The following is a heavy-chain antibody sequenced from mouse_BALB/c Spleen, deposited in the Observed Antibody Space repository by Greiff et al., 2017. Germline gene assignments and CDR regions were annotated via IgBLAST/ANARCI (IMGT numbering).Heavy chain of an antibody. Sequence: QVQLQQSGAELAKPGASVKMSCKASGYTFTSYWMHWVKQRPGQGLEWIGYINPSTGYTEYNQKFKDKATLTADKSSSTAYMQLSSLTSEDSAVYYGGRRVVDFDYWGQGTTLTVSS. D-gene: IGHD1-1*02. CDR3: GRRVVDFDY. CDR1: GYTFTSYW. CDR2: INPSTGYT. J-gene: IGHJ2*01. V-gene: IGHV1-7*01.